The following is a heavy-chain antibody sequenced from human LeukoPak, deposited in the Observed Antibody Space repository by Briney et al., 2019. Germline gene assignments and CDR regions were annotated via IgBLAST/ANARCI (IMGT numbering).Heavy chain of an antibody. J-gene: IGHJ5*02. CDR3: TRAHPYFLAALATVPNWFDP. Sequence: GGALRLSCVGSGYTFHDYGMSWVGQVPGKGVEGVSDINWRGGRTQYADSVKGGFTISRDNAKNSLYLQMNSLRVEDTALYYCTRAHPYFLAALATVPNWFDPWGQGTVVTVSS. V-gene: IGHV3-20*04. D-gene: IGHD4-11*01. CDR2: INWRGGRT. CDR1: GYTFHDYG.